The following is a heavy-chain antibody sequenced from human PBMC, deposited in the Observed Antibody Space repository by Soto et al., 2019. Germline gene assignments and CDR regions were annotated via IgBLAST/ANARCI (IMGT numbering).Heavy chain of an antibody. Sequence: PSATLSLTCAVYGRSFSGYYWSWIRQPPGKGLEWIVEINHSGSTNYNPSLKSRVTISVDTSKNQFSLKLRSVTAADTAVYYCARGNSSGWYGYYYYGMDVWGQGTTVTVSS. J-gene: IGHJ6*02. V-gene: IGHV4-34*01. CDR3: ARGNSSGWYGYYYYGMDV. D-gene: IGHD6-19*01. CDR2: INHSGST. CDR1: GRSFSGYY.